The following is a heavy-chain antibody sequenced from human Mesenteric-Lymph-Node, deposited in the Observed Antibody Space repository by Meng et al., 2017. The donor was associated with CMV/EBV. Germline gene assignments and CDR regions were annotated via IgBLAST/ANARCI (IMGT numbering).Heavy chain of an antibody. J-gene: IGHJ6*02. CDR3: AREYGATMIVVVITTNYYYGMDV. V-gene: IGHV3-30*19. Sequence: GGSLRLSCAASGFTFSTYGMHWVRQAPGKGLEWVAVISYDGSNKYYADSVKGRFTISRDNSKNTLYLQMNSLRAEDTAVYYCAREYGATMIVVVITTNYYYGMDVWGQGTTVTVSS. CDR2: ISYDGSNK. CDR1: GFTFSTYG. D-gene: IGHD3-22*01.